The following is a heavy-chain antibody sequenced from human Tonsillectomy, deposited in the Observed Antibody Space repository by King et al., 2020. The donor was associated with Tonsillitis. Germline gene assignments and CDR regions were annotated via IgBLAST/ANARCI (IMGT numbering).Heavy chain of an antibody. Sequence: VQLVESGGGLVQPGGSLRLSCAASEFTFSSYKMNWVRQAPGKGLEWVSYISSSSSTIYYADSVKGRFTISRDNAKNSLYLQMNSLRDEDTAVYYCARDYYDSSGYWKGGYWGQGTLVTVSS. V-gene: IGHV3-48*02. J-gene: IGHJ4*02. CDR2: ISSSSSTI. CDR3: ARDYYDSSGYWKGGY. D-gene: IGHD3-22*01. CDR1: EFTFSSYK.